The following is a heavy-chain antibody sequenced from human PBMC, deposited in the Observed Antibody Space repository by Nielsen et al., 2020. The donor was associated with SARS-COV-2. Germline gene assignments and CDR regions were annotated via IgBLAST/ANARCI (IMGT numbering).Heavy chain of an antibody. D-gene: IGHD6-19*01. V-gene: IGHV3-7*03. CDR3: ARGTFSSGWEEYDY. Sequence: GGSLRLSCAASGFVFRNSGMHWVRQAPGKGLEWVANIKQDGSEKFYVDSVKGRFTISRDNAKNSLYLQMNSLRAEDTAVYYCARGTFSSGWEEYDYWGQGTLVTVSS. CDR1: GFVFRNSG. CDR2: IKQDGSEK. J-gene: IGHJ4*02.